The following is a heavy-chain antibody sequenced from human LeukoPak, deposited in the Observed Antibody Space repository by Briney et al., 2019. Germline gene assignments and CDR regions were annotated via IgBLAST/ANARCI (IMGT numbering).Heavy chain of an antibody. Sequence: ASVKVSCKASGGAFSSYAISWVRQAPGQGLEWMGRIIPILGIANYAQKFQGRVTITADKSTSTAYMELSSLRSEDTAVYYCARDFMVRGAERWFDPWGQGTLVTVSS. CDR2: IIPILGIA. D-gene: IGHD3-10*01. V-gene: IGHV1-69*04. CDR3: ARDFMVRGAERWFDP. J-gene: IGHJ5*02. CDR1: GGAFSSYA.